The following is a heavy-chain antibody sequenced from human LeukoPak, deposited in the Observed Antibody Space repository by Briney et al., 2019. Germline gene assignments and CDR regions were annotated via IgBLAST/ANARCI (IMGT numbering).Heavy chain of an antibody. CDR2: IYHSGNT. D-gene: IGHD3-16*01. J-gene: IGHJ4*02. CDR3: ARDTRGDSFDY. V-gene: IGHV4-4*02. CDR1: GGSISSTNW. Sequence: SETLSLTCAVSGGSISSTNWWSWVRQPPGKGLEWIGEIYHSGNTNYNPSLKSRISISVDTSNNQFSLKLSSVTAADTAVYYCARDTRGDSFDYWGQGTLVTVSS.